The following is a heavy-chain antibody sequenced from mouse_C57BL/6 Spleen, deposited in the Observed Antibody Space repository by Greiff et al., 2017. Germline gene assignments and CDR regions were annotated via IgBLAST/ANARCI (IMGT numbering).Heavy chain of an antibody. Sequence: VKLVESGAELVKPGASVKLSCKASGYTFTEYTIHWVKQRSGQGLEWIGWFYPGSGSIKYNEKFKDKATLTADKSSSTVYMELSRLTSEDSAVYFCARHEGHYYAMDYWGQGTSVTVSS. CDR1: GYTFTEYT. V-gene: IGHV1-62-2*01. CDR2: FYPGSGSI. CDR3: ARHEGHYYAMDY. J-gene: IGHJ4*01.